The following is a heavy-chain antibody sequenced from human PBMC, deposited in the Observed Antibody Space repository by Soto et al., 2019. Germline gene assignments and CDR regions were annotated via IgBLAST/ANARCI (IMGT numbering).Heavy chain of an antibody. CDR1: GGSFSGYY. Sequence: QVQLQQWGAGLLKPSETLSLTCAVYGGSFSGYYWSWIRQPPGKGLEWIGEINHSGSTNYNPSLKSRVTISVDTSKNQFSLKLSSVTAADTAVYYCAREPRGYSYGSVSYNWFDPWGQGTLVTVSS. V-gene: IGHV4-34*01. J-gene: IGHJ5*02. CDR3: AREPRGYSYGSVSYNWFDP. D-gene: IGHD5-18*01. CDR2: INHSGST.